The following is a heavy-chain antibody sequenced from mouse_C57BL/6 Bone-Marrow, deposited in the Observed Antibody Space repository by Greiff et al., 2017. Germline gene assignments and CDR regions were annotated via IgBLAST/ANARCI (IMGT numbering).Heavy chain of an antibody. CDR2: IDPSDSYT. CDR3: ARFGLGSDY. V-gene: IGHV1-50*01. Sequence: QVQLQQPGAELVKPGASVNMSCKASGYTFTSYWMQWVKQRPGQGLEWIGEIDPSDSYTNYNQKFKGKATLTVDTSSSTAYMQLSSLTSEDSAVYYCARFGLGSDYWGQGTTLTVSS. CDR1: GYTFTSYW. D-gene: IGHD3-3*01. J-gene: IGHJ2*01.